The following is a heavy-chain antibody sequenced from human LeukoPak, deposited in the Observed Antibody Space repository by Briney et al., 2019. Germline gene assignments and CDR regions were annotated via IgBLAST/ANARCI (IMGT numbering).Heavy chain of an antibody. D-gene: IGHD3-10*01. Sequence: GGSLRLSCAVSGITLSNYGMSWVRQAPGKGLEWVASLRGSGGGTNYADSVKGRFTISRDNAKNTLYLQMNSLRAEDTAVYFCAKRGVVIRVILVGFHKEAYYFDSWGQGALVTVSS. CDR1: GITLSNYG. J-gene: IGHJ4*02. CDR3: AKRGVVIRVILVGFHKEAYYFDS. CDR2: LRGSGGGT. V-gene: IGHV3-23*01.